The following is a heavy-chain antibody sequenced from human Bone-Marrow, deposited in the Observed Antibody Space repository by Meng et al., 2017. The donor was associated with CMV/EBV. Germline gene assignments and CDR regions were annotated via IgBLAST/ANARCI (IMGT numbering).Heavy chain of an antibody. D-gene: IGHD1-26*01. CDR1: GYTFTGYY. CDR2: INPKSGGT. CDR3: AREESSTYSGNYLDN. V-gene: IGHV1-2*02. Sequence: ASVKVSCKASGYTFTGYYMHWVRQAPGQGLEWMGWINPKSGGTNYAQKFQGRVTMTRDTSITTVYMELSRLTSDDTAVYYCAREESSTYSGNYLDNWGQGTLVTVSS. J-gene: IGHJ4*02.